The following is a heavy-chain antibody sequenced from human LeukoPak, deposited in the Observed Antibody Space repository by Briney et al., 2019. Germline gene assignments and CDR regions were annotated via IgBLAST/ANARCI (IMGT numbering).Heavy chain of an antibody. CDR2: INPNSGGT. CDR3: ARTYGSGSYRWFDP. CDR1: GYTFTGYY. V-gene: IGHV1-2*02. Sequence: ASVKVSCKASGYTFTGYYMHWVRQAPGQGLEWMGWINPNSGGTNYAQKFQGRVTMTRDTSISTAYMELSRLRSDDTAVYYSARTYGSGSYRWFDPWGQGTLVTVSS. D-gene: IGHD3-10*01. J-gene: IGHJ5*02.